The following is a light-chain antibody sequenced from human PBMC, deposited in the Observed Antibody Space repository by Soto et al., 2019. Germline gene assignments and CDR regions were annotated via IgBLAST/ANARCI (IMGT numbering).Light chain of an antibody. CDR2: GAS. V-gene: IGKV3-20*01. CDR1: QSVSSSY. Sequence: EIVLTQSPGTLSLSPGERATLSCRASQSVSSSYLAWYQQKPGQAPRLLIYGASSRATGIPDRCSGSGSGTDFTLTISRLEPEDFAVYYCQQYGSSPLFGQGPKVDIK. J-gene: IGKJ1*01. CDR3: QQYGSSPL.